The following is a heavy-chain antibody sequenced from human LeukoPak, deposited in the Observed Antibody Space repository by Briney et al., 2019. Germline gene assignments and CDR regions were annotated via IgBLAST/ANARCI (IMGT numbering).Heavy chain of an antibody. CDR2: ISSSGSTI. CDR1: GFTFSSYE. D-gene: IGHD6-19*01. Sequence: GGSLRLSCAASGFTFSSYEMNWVRQAPGKGLEWVSYISSSGSTIYYADSVEGRFTISRDNAKNSLYLQMNSLRAEDTAVYYCARWEGSSGWYYFDYWGQGTLVTVSS. V-gene: IGHV3-48*03. CDR3: ARWEGSSGWYYFDY. J-gene: IGHJ4*02.